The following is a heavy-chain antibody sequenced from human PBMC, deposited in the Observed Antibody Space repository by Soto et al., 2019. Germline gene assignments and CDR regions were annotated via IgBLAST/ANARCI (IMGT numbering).Heavy chain of an antibody. V-gene: IGHV3-23*01. D-gene: IGHD6-19*01. CDR2: ISGSGGST. CDR1: GSTFSSYA. CDR3: AKRRLADRSGWYFGLNYYYYGMDV. J-gene: IGHJ6*02. Sequence: GGSLRLSCAASGSTFSSYAMSWVRQAPGKGLEWVSAISGSGGSTYYADSVKGRFTISRDNSKNTLYLQMNSLRAEDTAVYYCAKRRLADRSGWYFGLNYYYYGMDVWGQGTTVTVSS.